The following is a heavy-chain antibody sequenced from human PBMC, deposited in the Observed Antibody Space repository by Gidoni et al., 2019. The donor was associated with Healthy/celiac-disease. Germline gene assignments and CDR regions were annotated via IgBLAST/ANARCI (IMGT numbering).Heavy chain of an antibody. CDR2: ISGSGGST. J-gene: IGHJ4*02. CDR1: GFTFSSYA. V-gene: IGHV3-23*01. D-gene: IGHD2-8*01. Sequence: EVQLLESGGGVVQPGGSLRLACAASGFTFSSYAMSWVRQAPGKGLAGVSAISGSGGSTYYADSVKGRFTISIDNSKNTLYLQMNSLRAEDTAVYYCAKDRGGTEKVLMVSWGQGTLVTVSS. CDR3: AKDRGGTEKVLMVS.